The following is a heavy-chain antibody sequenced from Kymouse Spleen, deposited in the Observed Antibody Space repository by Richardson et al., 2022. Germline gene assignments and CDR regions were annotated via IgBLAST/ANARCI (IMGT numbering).Heavy chain of an antibody. CDR1: GGSFSGYY. Sequence: QVQLQQWGAGLLKPSETLSLTCAVYGGSFSGYYWSWIRQPPGKGLEWIGEINHSGSTNYNPSLKSRVTISVDTSKNQFSLKLSSVTAADTAVYYCARIDILTGSFDYWGQGTLVTVSS. D-gene: IGHD3-9*01. V-gene: IGHV4-34*01. CDR2: INHSGST. J-gene: IGHJ4*02. CDR3: ARIDILTGSFDY.